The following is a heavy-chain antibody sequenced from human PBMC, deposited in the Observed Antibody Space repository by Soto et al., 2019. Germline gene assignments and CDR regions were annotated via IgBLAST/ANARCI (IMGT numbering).Heavy chain of an antibody. CDR2: IYYSGST. Sequence: LSLTCTVSGGSVSSGSYYWSWIRQPPGKGLEWIGYIYYSGSTNYNPSLKSRVTISVDTSKNQFSLKLSSVTAADTAVYYCAKAGNWNYDPIGYYYYMDVWGKGTTVTVSS. CDR3: AKAGNWNYDPIGYYYYMDV. V-gene: IGHV4-61*01. J-gene: IGHJ6*03. CDR1: GGSVSSGSYY. D-gene: IGHD1-7*01.